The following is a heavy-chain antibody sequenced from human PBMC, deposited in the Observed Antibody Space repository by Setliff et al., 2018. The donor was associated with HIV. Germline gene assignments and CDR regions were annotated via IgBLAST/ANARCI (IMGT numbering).Heavy chain of an antibody. Sequence: GGSLRLSCAASGFTFSDSYMSWVRQAPGKGLQWVSYISTSVSTIYYADSVKGRFTISRDNAKNSLYLQMNSLRAEDTAVYYCARVTYTKPRGGTYAYSLDYWGQGTLVTVSS. V-gene: IGHV3-11*01. CDR3: ARVTYTKPRGGTYAYSLDY. J-gene: IGHJ4*02. CDR1: GFTFSDSY. CDR2: ISTSVSTI. D-gene: IGHD3-16*01.